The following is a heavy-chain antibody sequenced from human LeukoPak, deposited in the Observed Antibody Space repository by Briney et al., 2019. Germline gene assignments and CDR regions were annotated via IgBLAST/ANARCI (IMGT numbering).Heavy chain of an antibody. CDR2: VYHSGSA. V-gene: IGHV4-38-2*02. D-gene: IGHD4-17*01. CDR1: GYSINSAYY. Sequence: PSETLSLTCSVSGYSINSAYYWGWIRQPPGKGLEWIATVYHSGSAYYNPSLKSRVTMSVDTSKNQFSLNLSSVTAADTAVYYCARLRGASDDYGNYYYSYMDVWGKGTTVTISS. J-gene: IGHJ6*03. CDR3: ARLRGASDDYGNYYYSYMDV.